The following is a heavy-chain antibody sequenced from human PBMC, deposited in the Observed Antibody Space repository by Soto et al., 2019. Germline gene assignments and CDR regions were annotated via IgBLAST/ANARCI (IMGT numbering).Heavy chain of an antibody. Sequence: EVQLVESGGGMVQTGGSLRLSCAASGFGVSSNYMSWVRQAPGKGLEWVSVIHSGGSTSYADSVKGRFTISRDNSKNTLYLQMNSLRAEDTAVYYCARDTLTWGKGTTVTGSS. CDR3: ARDTLT. J-gene: IGHJ6*04. CDR1: GFGVSSNY. CDR2: IHSGGST. V-gene: IGHV3-66*01.